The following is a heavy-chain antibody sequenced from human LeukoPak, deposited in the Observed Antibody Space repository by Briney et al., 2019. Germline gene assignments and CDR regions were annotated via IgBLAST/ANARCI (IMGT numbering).Heavy chain of an antibody. CDR1: GGSISSSSYY. J-gene: IGHJ4*02. CDR2: IYYSGST. CDR3: ARDRKGSGYYYLDY. Sequence: SETLSLTCSVSGGSISSSSYYWGWIRQPPGKGPEWIGYIYYSGSTNYNPSLKSRVTISVDTSKNQFSLKLSSVTAADTAVYYCARDRKGSGYYYLDYWGQGTLVTVSS. D-gene: IGHD3-22*01. V-gene: IGHV4-61*01.